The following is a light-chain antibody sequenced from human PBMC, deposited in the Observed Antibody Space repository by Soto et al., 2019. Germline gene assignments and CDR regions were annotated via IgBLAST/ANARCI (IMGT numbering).Light chain of an antibody. CDR3: LQHYSYPWS. Sequence: DIQMTQSPSSLSASVGDRFTITCLASQSISSCLNWYQQKPGKAPKLLIYAASSLQSGVPSRFSGTGSGTDFTLTISNLQPGDFATYSCLQHYSYPWSFGQGTKVDNK. CDR2: AAS. J-gene: IGKJ1*01. CDR1: QSISSC. V-gene: IGKV1-39*01.